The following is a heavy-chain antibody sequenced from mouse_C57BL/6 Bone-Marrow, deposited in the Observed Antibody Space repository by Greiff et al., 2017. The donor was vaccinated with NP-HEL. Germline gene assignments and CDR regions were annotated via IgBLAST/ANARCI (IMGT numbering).Heavy chain of an antibody. V-gene: IGHV1-26*01. CDR2: INPNNGGT. CDR3: ASPAYYSFY. CDR1: GYTFTDYY. Sequence: EVKLQQSGPELVKPGASVKISCKASGYTFTDYYMNWVKQSHGKSLEWIGDINPNNGGTSYNQKFKGKATLTVDKSSSTAYMELRSLTSEDSAVYYCASPAYYSFYWGQGTLVTVSA. D-gene: IGHD2-12*01. J-gene: IGHJ3*01.